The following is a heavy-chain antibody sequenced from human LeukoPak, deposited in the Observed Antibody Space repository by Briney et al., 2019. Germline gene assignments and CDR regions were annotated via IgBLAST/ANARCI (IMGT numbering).Heavy chain of an antibody. CDR3: ATEGDYYDSSGYLRVDY. V-gene: IGHV3-20*04. J-gene: IGHJ4*02. D-gene: IGHD3-22*01. Sequence: PGGSLRLSCAVSGFSFDDYDMSWVRQAPGKGLEWVSGISWSGGSTGYADSVKGRFTISRDNAKNSLYLQMNSLRAEDTAVYYCATEGDYYDSSGYLRVDYWGQGTLVTVSS. CDR2: ISWSGGST. CDR1: GFSFDDYD.